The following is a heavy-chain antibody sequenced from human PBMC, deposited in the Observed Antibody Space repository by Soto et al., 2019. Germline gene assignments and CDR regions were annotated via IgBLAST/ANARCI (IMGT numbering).Heavy chain of an antibody. D-gene: IGHD6-6*01. V-gene: IGHV4-4*07. CDR3: ARVRIAARTGAYGMDV. Sequence: QVQLQESGPGLVKPSETLSLTCTVSGGSISSYYWSWIRQPAGKGLEWIGRIYTGGSTNYNPSLKSRVTMSVDTSKNQFSLKLSSVTAADTAVYYCARVRIAARTGAYGMDVWGQGTTVTVSS. J-gene: IGHJ6*02. CDR1: GGSISSYY. CDR2: IYTGGST.